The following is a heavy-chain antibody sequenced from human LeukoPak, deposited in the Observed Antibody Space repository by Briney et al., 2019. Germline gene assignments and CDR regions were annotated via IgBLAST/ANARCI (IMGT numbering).Heavy chain of an antibody. CDR1: GFTFSSYA. CDR2: VSNTYSDI. D-gene: IGHD6-19*01. Sequence: PGGSLRLSCAASGFTFSSYAMHWVRKAPGKGLEWVACVSNTYSDIYYADSVRGRFTVSRDNAKNTLNLQMNSLTAEDTAVYFCARDPTSDRYQYFDLWGQGALVTVSS. V-gene: IGHV3-21*06. CDR3: ARDPTSDRYQYFDL. J-gene: IGHJ5*02.